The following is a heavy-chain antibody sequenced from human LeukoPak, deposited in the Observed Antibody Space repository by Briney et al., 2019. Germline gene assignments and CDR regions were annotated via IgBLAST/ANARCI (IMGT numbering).Heavy chain of an antibody. CDR2: IYYSGST. V-gene: IGHV4-39*07. D-gene: IGHD4-17*01. CDR3: AGGGPGYYGDYQGWYFDL. CDR1: GGSISSSSYY. Sequence: PSETLSLTCTVSGGSISSSSYYWGWIRQPPGKGLEWIGSIYYSGSTYYNPSLKSRVTISVDTSKNQFSLKLSSVTAADTAVYYCAGGGPGYYGDYQGWYFDLWGRGTLVTVSS. J-gene: IGHJ2*01.